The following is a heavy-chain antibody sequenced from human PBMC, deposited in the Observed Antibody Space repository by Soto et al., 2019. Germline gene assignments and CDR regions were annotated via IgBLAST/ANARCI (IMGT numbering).Heavy chain of an antibody. Sequence: SETLSLTCTVSGGSVSSGSYYWSWIRQPPGKGLEWFGYIYYSGSTNYNPSLKSRVTISVDTSKNQFSLKLSSVTAADTAVYYCARSPIMITTRSTDYWGQGTLVTV. D-gene: IGHD3-16*01. CDR2: IYYSGST. CDR3: ARSPIMITTRSTDY. CDR1: GGSVSSGSYY. J-gene: IGHJ4*02. V-gene: IGHV4-61*01.